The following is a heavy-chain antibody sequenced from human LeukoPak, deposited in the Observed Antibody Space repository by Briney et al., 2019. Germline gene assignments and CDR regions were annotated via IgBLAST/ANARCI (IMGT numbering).Heavy chain of an antibody. Sequence: ASVKVSCKASGYTFAGYYMHWVRQAPGQGLEWMGWINPDSGGTNYAQKFQGRVTMTRDTSISTAYMELSRLRSDDTAVYYCARGYRIRYYGSGSCMHGSLGYWGQGTLVTVSS. CDR1: GYTFAGYY. CDR2: INPDSGGT. D-gene: IGHD3-10*01. CDR3: ARGYRIRYYGSGSCMHGSLGY. J-gene: IGHJ4*02. V-gene: IGHV1-2*02.